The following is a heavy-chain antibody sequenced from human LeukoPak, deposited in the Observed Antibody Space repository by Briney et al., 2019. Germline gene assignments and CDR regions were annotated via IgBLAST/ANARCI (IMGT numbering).Heavy chain of an antibody. D-gene: IGHD3-10*01. CDR2: IIPIFGTA. CDR3: ARARFSVRPSPFDY. V-gene: IGHV1-69*13. Sequence: ASVKVSCKASGGTFSSYAISWVRQAPGQGLEWMGGIIPIFGTANYAQKFQGRVTITADESTSTAYMELSSLRSEDTAVYYCARARFSVRPSPFDYWGQGTLVTVSS. CDR1: GGTFSSYA. J-gene: IGHJ4*02.